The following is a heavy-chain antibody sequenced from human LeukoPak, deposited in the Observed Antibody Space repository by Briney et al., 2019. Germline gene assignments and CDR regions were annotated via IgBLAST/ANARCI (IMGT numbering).Heavy chain of an antibody. Sequence: SQTLSLTCTVSGGSISSAGYYWSWIRQHPGKGLEWIGYIYYSGSSYYNPSLKSRVTMSVDTSKNQFSLKLSSVSAADTAVYYCASLMGAYYFVSGGSQDGSAFDIWGQGTMVTVSS. CDR2: IYYSGSS. CDR3: ASLMGAYYFVSGGSQDGSAFDI. V-gene: IGHV4-31*03. J-gene: IGHJ3*02. D-gene: IGHD3-22*01. CDR1: GGSISSAGYY.